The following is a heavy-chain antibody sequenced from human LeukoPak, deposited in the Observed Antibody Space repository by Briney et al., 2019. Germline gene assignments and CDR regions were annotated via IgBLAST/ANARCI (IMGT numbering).Heavy chain of an antibody. CDR2: IYYSGST. CDR3: ARIRLAAASRVDP. V-gene: IGHV4-39*07. D-gene: IGHD6-13*01. Sequence: SETLSLTCIVSGGSISSSSYYWGWIRQPPGKGLEWIGSIYYSGSTYYNPSLKSRVTISVDTSKNQFSLKLSSVTAADTAVYYCARIRLAAASRVDPWGQGTLVTVSS. CDR1: GGSISSSSYY. J-gene: IGHJ5*02.